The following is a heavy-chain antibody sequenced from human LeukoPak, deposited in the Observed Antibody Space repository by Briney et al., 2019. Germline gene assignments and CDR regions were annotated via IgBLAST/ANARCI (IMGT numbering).Heavy chain of an antibody. D-gene: IGHD1-1*01. J-gene: IGHJ5*02. CDR3: ARARYNINGFDP. Sequence: PSETLSVTRAVYVGSLSGSYWSGIRPPPARGLEGMGEMNHSGSTNYNPSLKSRVTTSLDTPKNQFFLKLTSVTAATTALCYVARARYNINGFDPWGQGTLLAVSS. CDR2: MNHSGST. CDR1: VGSLSGSY. V-gene: IGHV4-34*01.